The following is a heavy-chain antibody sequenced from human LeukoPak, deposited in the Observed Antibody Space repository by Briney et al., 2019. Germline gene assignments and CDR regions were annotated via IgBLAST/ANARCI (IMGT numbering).Heavy chain of an antibody. CDR3: ARGHIAAAGWFDP. J-gene: IGHJ5*02. CDR2: INHSGST. D-gene: IGHD6-13*01. V-gene: IGHV4-34*01. Sequence: SETLSLTCAVYGGSFSGYYWSWIRQPPGKGLEWIGEINHSGSTNYNPSLKSRVTISVDTSKNQFSLKLSSVTAADTTVYYCARGHIAAAGWFDPWGQGTLVTVSS. CDR1: GGSFSGYY.